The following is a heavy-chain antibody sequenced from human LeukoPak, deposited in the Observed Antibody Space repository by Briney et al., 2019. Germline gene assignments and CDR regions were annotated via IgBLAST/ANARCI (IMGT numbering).Heavy chain of an antibody. V-gene: IGHV4-59*01. D-gene: IGHD3-9*01. J-gene: IGHJ3*02. Sequence: SETLSLTCTVSGGSISSYYWTWIRQPPGKALEWIGYIYYSGTTKYNPSLKSRVTISVDTAKNQFSLKLTSVTAADTAMYYCAREHYDILTGLYIDAFDIWGPGTRVTVSS. CDR2: IYYSGTT. CDR3: AREHYDILTGLYIDAFDI. CDR1: GGSISSYY.